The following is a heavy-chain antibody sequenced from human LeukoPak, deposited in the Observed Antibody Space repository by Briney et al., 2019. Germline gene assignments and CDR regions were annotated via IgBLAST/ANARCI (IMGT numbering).Heavy chain of an antibody. V-gene: IGHV4-39*01. D-gene: IGHD3-10*01. Sequence: PSETLSLTCSVSGGSINSRPYYWGWIRQPPGKGLEWIGNIYYSGSTYYNPSLKSRVTISVDTSENQLSLKLSSVTAADTAVYYCARGGRFGAGNDYWGQGTLVAVSS. CDR2: IYYSGST. J-gene: IGHJ4*02. CDR3: ARGGRFGAGNDY. CDR1: GGSINSRPYY.